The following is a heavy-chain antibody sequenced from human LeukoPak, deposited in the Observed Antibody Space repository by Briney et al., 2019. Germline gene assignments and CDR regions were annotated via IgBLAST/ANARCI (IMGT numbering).Heavy chain of an antibody. D-gene: IGHD3-3*01. J-gene: IGHJ4*02. Sequence: ASVKVSCKASGGTFSSYAISWVRQAPGQGLEWMGRIIPMFGIANYAQKFQGRVTITADKSTSTAYMELSSLRSEDTAVYYCARVAGDFWSGSAGVDYWGQGTLVTVSS. V-gene: IGHV1-69*04. CDR1: GGTFSSYA. CDR2: IIPMFGIA. CDR3: ARVAGDFWSGSAGVDY.